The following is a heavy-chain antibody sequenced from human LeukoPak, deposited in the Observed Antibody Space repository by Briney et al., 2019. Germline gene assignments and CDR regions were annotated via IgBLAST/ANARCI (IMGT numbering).Heavy chain of an antibody. Sequence: GRSLRLSCAASGFTVSSNYMSWVRQAPGKGLEWVSVIYGGGTTYYSDSVKGRFTISRDSSKNTLYLQMNSLRAEDTAVYYCARDRRVATIDYYYYYMDVWGKGTTVTVSS. CDR3: ARDRRVATIDYYYYYMDV. CDR1: GFTVSSNY. D-gene: IGHD5-12*01. CDR2: IYGGGTT. V-gene: IGHV3-53*01. J-gene: IGHJ6*03.